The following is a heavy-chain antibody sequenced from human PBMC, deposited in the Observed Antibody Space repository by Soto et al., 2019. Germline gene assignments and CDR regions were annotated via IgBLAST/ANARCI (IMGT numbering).Heavy chain of an antibody. J-gene: IGHJ6*01. CDR2: IIPIFGTA. D-gene: IGHD3-3*01. Sequence: QVQLVQSGAEVKKPGSSVKVSCKASGGTFSSYAISWVRQAPGQGLEWMGGIIPIFGTANYAQKFQGRVTIAADESTSTPYMELSGLRSEDTAVYYCARGLMLWSGYAYYYYGMDVWGQGTTVTVSS. CDR1: GGTFSSYA. CDR3: ARGLMLWSGYAYYYYGMDV. V-gene: IGHV1-69*01.